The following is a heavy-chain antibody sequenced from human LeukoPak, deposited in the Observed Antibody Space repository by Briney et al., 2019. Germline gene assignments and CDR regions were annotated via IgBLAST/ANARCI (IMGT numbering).Heavy chain of an antibody. V-gene: IGHV4-59*12. Sequence: SETLSLTCTVSGDSISSYYWSWIRQPPGEGLEWIGYIYSSGSTKYNPSLKSRVTISVDTSKNQFSLKLSSVTAADTAVYYCARGSKYYDILGWGQGTLVTVSS. CDR2: IYSSGST. D-gene: IGHD3-9*01. CDR3: ARGSKYYDILG. CDR1: GDSISSYY. J-gene: IGHJ4*02.